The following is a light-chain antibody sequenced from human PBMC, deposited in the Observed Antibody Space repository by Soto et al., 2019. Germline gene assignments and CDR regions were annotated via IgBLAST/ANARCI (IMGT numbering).Light chain of an antibody. V-gene: IGKV3-15*01. Sequence: EIVLTHSPVTLSLSPGERATLSCRASQSFSSSYLAWYQQKPGQAPRLLIYGASTRATGVPARFSGSGSGTEFTLTISSLQSEDFAVYFCQTVDKWPLFGQGTRLEI. CDR1: QSFSSSY. CDR3: QTVDKWPL. J-gene: IGKJ5*01. CDR2: GAS.